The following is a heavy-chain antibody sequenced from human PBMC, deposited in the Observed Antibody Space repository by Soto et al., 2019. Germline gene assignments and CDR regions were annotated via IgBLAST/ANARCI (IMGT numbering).Heavy chain of an antibody. Sequence: QVQLVESGGGVVQPGRSLRLSCVASGFTFRNFTMHWVRQAPGKGLEWLAVISYDGSNKYYADSVKGRFTISRDNSKNPLYLQMSSLTAEDTAVYHCARDPVIAVAGNPYYYGMDVWGQGTTFTASS. CDR3: ARDPVIAVAGNPYYYGMDV. CDR2: ISYDGSNK. V-gene: IGHV3-30*04. J-gene: IGHJ6*02. D-gene: IGHD6-19*01. CDR1: GFTFRNFT.